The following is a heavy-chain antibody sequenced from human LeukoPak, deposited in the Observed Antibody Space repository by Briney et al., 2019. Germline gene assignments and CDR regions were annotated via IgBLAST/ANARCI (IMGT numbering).Heavy chain of an antibody. J-gene: IGHJ3*02. D-gene: IGHD3-3*01. CDR1: GGSISSSGYY. V-gene: IGHV4-31*03. Sequence: SQTLSLTCTVSGGSISSSGYYWSWIRQHPGKGLEWIGYIYYSGSTYYNPSLKSRVTISVDTSKNQFSLKLSSVTAADTAVYYCASRTYDFWSGYMAFDIWGQGTMVTVSS. CDR2: IYYSGST. CDR3: ASRTYDFWSGYMAFDI.